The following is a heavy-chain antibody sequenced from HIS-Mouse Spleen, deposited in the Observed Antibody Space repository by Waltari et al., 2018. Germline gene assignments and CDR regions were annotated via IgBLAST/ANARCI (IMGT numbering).Heavy chain of an antibody. CDR2: IYHSGST. CDR1: GYSISSGYY. Sequence: QVQLQESGPGLVKPSETLSLTCTVSGYSISSGYYWVWIRQPPGKGLEWIGSIYHSGSTYYNPSLKSRVTISVDTSKNQFSLKLSSVTAADTAVYYCARGIQLWLRLGAFDIWGQGTMVTVSS. D-gene: IGHD5-18*01. V-gene: IGHV4-38-2*02. J-gene: IGHJ3*02. CDR3: ARGIQLWLRLGAFDI.